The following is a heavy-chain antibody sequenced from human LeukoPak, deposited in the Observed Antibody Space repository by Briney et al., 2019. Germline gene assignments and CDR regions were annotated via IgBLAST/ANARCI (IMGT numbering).Heavy chain of an antibody. Sequence: GESLKISCKGSGYSFTTYWIGWVRQMPGKGLEWMGIIYPGDSDTRYSPSFQGQVTISADKSISTAYLQWSSLRASDTAMYYCARRYPMTQDAFDIWGQGTMVTVSS. J-gene: IGHJ3*02. V-gene: IGHV5-51*01. CDR1: GYSFTTYW. CDR3: ARRYPMTQDAFDI. CDR2: IYPGDSDT. D-gene: IGHD2-2*02.